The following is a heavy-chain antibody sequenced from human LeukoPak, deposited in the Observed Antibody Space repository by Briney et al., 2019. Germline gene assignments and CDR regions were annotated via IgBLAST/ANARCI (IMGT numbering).Heavy chain of an antibody. CDR2: IYYSGST. Sequence: SETLSLTCTVSGGSISSSSYYWGWIRQPPGKGLEWIGSIYYSGSTYYNPSLKSRVTISVDTSKNQFSLKLSSVTAADTAVYYCARQPYYYDSSGYYYGSFPDYWGQGTLVTVSS. CDR3: ARQPYYYDSSGYYYGSFPDY. CDR1: GGSISSSSYY. V-gene: IGHV4-39*01. J-gene: IGHJ4*02. D-gene: IGHD3-22*01.